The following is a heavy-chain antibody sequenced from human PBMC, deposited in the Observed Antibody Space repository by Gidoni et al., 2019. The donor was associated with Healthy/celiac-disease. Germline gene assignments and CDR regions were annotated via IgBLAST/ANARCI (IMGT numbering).Heavy chain of an antibody. CDR3: ARGYYDFWSGYLEDPLGY. J-gene: IGHJ4*02. CDR1: GFRFVSYS. Sequence: EVQLVESGGGVVQPGGSLRLSCSASGFRFVSYSMNGVRQAPGKGLEWVSYISSSSSTIYYADSVKGRFTISRDNAKNSLYLQMNSLRDEDTAVYYCARGYYDFWSGYLEDPLGYWGQGTLVTVSS. V-gene: IGHV3-48*02. D-gene: IGHD3-3*01. CDR2: ISSSSSTI.